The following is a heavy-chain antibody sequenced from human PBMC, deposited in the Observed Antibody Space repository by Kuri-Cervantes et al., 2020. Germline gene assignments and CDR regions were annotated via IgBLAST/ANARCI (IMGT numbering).Heavy chain of an antibody. V-gene: IGHV1-2*02. J-gene: IGHJ4*02. CDR3: ARYCSSTSCHGVD. Sequence: ASVKVSCKASGYTFTGYYIHWVRQAPGQGLEWMGWINPNIGDTNYAQKFQGSVTMTTDTSISTAYMELNRLTSDDTAVYYCARYCSSTSCHGVDWGQGTLVTVSS. D-gene: IGHD2-2*01. CDR2: INPNIGDT. CDR1: GYTFTGYY.